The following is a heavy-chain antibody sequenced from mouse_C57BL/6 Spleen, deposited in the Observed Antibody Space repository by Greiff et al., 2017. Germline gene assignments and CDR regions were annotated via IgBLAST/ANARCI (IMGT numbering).Heavy chain of an antibody. Sequence: VKLQESGAELARPGASVKLSCKASGYTFTSYGISWVKQRTGQGLEWIGEIYPRSGNTYYNEKFKGKATLTADKSSSTAYMELRSLTSEDSAVYFCARGQLGRGDDFDYWGQGTTLTVSS. J-gene: IGHJ2*01. CDR2: IYPRSGNT. CDR3: ARGQLGRGDDFDY. CDR1: GYTFTSYG. D-gene: IGHD4-1*02. V-gene: IGHV1-81*01.